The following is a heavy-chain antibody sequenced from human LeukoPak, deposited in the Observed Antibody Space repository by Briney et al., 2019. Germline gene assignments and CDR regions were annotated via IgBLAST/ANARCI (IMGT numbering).Heavy chain of an antibody. CDR1: GFTFSSYG. J-gene: IGHJ3*02. Sequence: GGSLRLSCAASGFTFSSYGMHWVRQAPGKGLEWVAVIWYDGSNKYYADSVKCRFTISRDNSTNTLYLQMNSLRAEDTAVYYCAGYCSSTSCYTYAFDIWGQGTMVTVSS. CDR3: AGYCSSTSCYTYAFDI. D-gene: IGHD2-2*02. V-gene: IGHV3-33*01. CDR2: IWYDGSNK.